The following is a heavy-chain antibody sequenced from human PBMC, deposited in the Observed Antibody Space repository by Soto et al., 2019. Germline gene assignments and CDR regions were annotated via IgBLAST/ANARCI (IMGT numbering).Heavy chain of an antibody. V-gene: IGHV3-64D*06. CDR2: ISSSGDNT. Sequence: SLRLSCSASEFTSNNYAMHWVRQAPGKGLEYISAISSSGDNTYYADSVKGRFTISRDNSRNTLFLLMSSLRTEDTAVYYCVKDSGYYSGPRSLVYGMDVWGQGNTVTGSS. CDR1: EFTSNNYA. CDR3: VKDSGYYSGPRSLVYGMDV. J-gene: IGHJ6*02. D-gene: IGHD3-10*01.